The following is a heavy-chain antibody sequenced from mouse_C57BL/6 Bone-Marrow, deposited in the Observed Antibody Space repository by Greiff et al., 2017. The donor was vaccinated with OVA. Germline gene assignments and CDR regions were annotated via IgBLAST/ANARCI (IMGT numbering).Heavy chain of an antibody. J-gene: IGHJ4*01. CDR1: GYTFTDYY. CDR2: INPNNGGT. Sequence: VQLQQSGPELVKPGASVKISCKASGYTFTDYYMNWVKQSHGKSLEWIGDINPNNGGTSYNQKFKGKATLTVDKSSSTAYMELRSLTSEDSAVYFCASKGYHDPYYYPMDYWGQGTSVTVSS. CDR3: ASKGYHDPYYYPMDY. V-gene: IGHV1-26*01. D-gene: IGHD2-4*01.